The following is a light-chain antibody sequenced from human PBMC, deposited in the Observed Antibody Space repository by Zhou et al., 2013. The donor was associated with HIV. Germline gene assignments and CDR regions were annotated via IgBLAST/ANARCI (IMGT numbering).Light chain of an antibody. Sequence: DIQMTQSPSSLSASVGDRVTLTCRASQSISTYLNWYQQKPGKAPKLLIYAASSLQSGVPSRFSGSGSGRHFTLTISSLQPDDFATYYCQQYNSYSLTFGPGTKVDIK. CDR2: AAS. V-gene: IGKV1-39*01. CDR3: QQYNSYSLT. CDR1: QSISTY. J-gene: IGKJ3*01.